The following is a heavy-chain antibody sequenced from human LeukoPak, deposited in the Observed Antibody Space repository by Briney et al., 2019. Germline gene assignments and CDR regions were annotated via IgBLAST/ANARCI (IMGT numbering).Heavy chain of an antibody. Sequence: PSETLSLTCTVSGVSISSYYWGWVRQPPGKGLEWIGGLYYRGSTKSNPSLKSRVTISVDTSKTQLSLRLSSVTAADTAVYYCARDSRGRGWYFDLWGRGTLVTVSS. D-gene: IGHD3-16*01. CDR3: ARDSRGRGWYFDL. J-gene: IGHJ2*01. CDR1: GVSISSYY. V-gene: IGHV4-59*12. CDR2: LYYRGST.